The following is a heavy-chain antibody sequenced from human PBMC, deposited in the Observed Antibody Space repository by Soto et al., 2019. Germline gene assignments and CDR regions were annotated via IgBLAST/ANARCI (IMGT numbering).Heavy chain of an antibody. V-gene: IGHV3-23*01. CDR3: AKDPTAAGTTGVRLFDYFDE. CDR1: GFTFSSYG. D-gene: IGHD1-7*01. Sequence: GGSLRLSCAASGFTFSSYGMTWVRQAPGKGLEWVSVISSSGGSTYYADSVKGRFTISRDNSKNTLYLQMDSLRAEDTAVYFCAKDPTAAGTTGVRLFDYFDEWGQGTLVTVSS. CDR2: ISSSGGST. J-gene: IGHJ4*02.